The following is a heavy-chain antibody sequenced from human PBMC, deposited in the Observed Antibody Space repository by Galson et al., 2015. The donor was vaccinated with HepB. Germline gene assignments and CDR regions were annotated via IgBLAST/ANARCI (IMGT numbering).Heavy chain of an antibody. CDR2: IRSKANSYAT. CDR1: GFTFSGSA. V-gene: IGHV3-73*01. CDR3: TSHIWSGYPYFDY. D-gene: IGHD3-3*01. Sequence: SLRLSCAASGFTFSGSAMHWVRQASGKGLEWVGRIRSKANSYATAYAASVKGRFTISRDDSKNTAYLQMNSLKTEDTAVYYCTSHIWSGYPYFDYWGRGTLVTVSS. J-gene: IGHJ4*02.